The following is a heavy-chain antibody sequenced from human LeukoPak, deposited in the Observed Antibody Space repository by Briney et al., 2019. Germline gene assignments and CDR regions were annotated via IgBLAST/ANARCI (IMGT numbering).Heavy chain of an antibody. Sequence: SETLSLTCTVSGGSISSSSYYWGWIRQPPGKGLEWIGSIYYSGSTYYNPSLKSRVTISVDTFKNQFSLKLSSVTAADTAVYYCARHSETYYDILPPDYWGQGTLVTVSS. CDR1: GGSISSSSYY. D-gene: IGHD3-9*01. J-gene: IGHJ4*02. CDR2: IYYSGST. V-gene: IGHV4-39*01. CDR3: ARHSETYYDILPPDY.